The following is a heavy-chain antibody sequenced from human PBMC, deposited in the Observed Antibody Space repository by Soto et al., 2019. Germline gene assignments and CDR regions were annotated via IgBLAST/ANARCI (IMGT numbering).Heavy chain of an antibody. CDR1: GYTFTAYH. CDR2: INPYNGAT. Sequence: QVQLVQSGAEVKKPGASVKVSCKASGYTFTAYHVHWVRQAPGQGLEWMAWINPYNGATNYAQRFQDRVTLTSDTSISTAYMEINKLTSDDAAVYYCATTLGHYSSAWQRLDVWGRGTTVTVSS. J-gene: IGHJ6*02. CDR3: ATTLGHYSSAWQRLDV. V-gene: IGHV1-2*02. D-gene: IGHD6-19*01.